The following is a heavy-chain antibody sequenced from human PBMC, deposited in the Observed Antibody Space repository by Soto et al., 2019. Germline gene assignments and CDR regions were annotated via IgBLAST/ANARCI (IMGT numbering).Heavy chain of an antibody. CDR3: AKDPTMIVVVITTGPFDY. J-gene: IGHJ4*02. CDR1: GFTFSSYA. CDR2: ISGSGGST. Sequence: LRLSCSASGFTFSSYAMSWVRQAPGKGLEWVSAISGSGGSTYYADSVKGRFTISRDNSKNTLYLQMNSLRAEDTAVYYCAKDPTMIVVVITTGPFDYWGQGTLVTVSS. V-gene: IGHV3-23*01. D-gene: IGHD3-22*01.